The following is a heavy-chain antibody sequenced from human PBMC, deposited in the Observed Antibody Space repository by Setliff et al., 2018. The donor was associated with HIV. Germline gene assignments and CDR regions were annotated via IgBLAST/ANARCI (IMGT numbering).Heavy chain of an antibody. Sequence: SETLSLTCAVYGGSFSGYYWSWIRQPPEKGLEWIGEINHSGSTNYKPSLKSRVTISVDTSKKQFSLKLTSVTAADTAVYYCARTDVLLWFGELPLGAFDIWCQGTMVTVSS. CDR2: INHSGST. D-gene: IGHD3-10*01. CDR3: ARTDVLLWFGELPLGAFDI. J-gene: IGHJ3*02. V-gene: IGHV4-34*01. CDR1: GGSFSGYY.